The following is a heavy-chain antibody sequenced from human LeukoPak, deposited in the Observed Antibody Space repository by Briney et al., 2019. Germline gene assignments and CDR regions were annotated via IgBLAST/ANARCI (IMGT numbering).Heavy chain of an antibody. J-gene: IGHJ3*02. CDR3: AKRVRRNVLRFLEWLPKAFDI. CDR2: ISGSGGST. D-gene: IGHD3-3*01. Sequence: GGSLRLSCAASGFTFSSYAMSWDRQAPGKGLEWVSAISGSGGSTYYADSVKGRFTISRDNSKNTLYLQMNSLRAEDTAVYYCAKRVRRNVLRFLEWLPKAFDIWGQGTMVTVSS. V-gene: IGHV3-23*01. CDR1: GFTFSSYA.